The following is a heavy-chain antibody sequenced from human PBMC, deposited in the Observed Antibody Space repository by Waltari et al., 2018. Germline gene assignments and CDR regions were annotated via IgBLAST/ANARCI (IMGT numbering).Heavy chain of an antibody. V-gene: IGHV3-74*01. D-gene: IGHD6-19*01. CDR3: VAATPSSDK. CDR1: GVSLSDRW. J-gene: IGHJ4*02. CDR2: VNRDGSNT. Sequence: EVELVESGGGLVQPGGSLRLSCAVSGVSLSDRWMHWVRQTPEKGLVGFARVNRDGSNTAYADSVRGRFIISRDTARNTLFLQMSSVRVDDTALYYCVAATPSSDKWGQGTLVTVSS.